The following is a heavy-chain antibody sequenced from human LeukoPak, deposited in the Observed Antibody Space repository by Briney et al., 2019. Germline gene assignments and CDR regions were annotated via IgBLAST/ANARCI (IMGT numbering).Heavy chain of an antibody. CDR3: ARGGDVDTAMVYGFDY. Sequence: ASVKVSCKASGYIFTNYAMHWVRQAPGQRLEWMGWINAGNGKTKYSQNFQGRVTMTRDTSTSTVYMELSSLRSEDTAVYYCARGGDVDTAMVYGFDYWGQGTLVTVSS. J-gene: IGHJ4*02. CDR1: GYIFTNYA. CDR2: INAGNGKT. V-gene: IGHV1-3*01. D-gene: IGHD5-18*01.